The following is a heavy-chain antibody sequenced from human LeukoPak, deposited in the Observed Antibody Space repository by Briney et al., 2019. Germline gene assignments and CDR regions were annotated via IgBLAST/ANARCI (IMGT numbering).Heavy chain of an antibody. CDR3: ARGATFSVDY. J-gene: IGHJ4*02. CDR2: IYYSGGT. D-gene: IGHD4/OR15-4a*01. Sequence: SQTLSLTCTVSGGSISSGGYYWSWMRQHPGKGLEWIGYIYYSGGTYYNPSLKSRVTISVDTSKNQFSLKLSSVTAADTAVYYCARGATFSVDYWGQGTLVTVSS. V-gene: IGHV4-31*03. CDR1: GGSISSGGYY.